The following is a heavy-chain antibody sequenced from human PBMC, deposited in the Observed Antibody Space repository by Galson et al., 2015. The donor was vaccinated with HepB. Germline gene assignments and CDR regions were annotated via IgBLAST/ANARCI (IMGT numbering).Heavy chain of an antibody. CDR2: FDPSDPYT. CDR1: GYSFTSYW. D-gene: IGHD2-15*01. V-gene: IGHV5-10-1*01. CDR3: ARHPMDIVVMVAATQPDY. Sequence: QSGAEVKKPGESLRISCKGSGYSFTSYWISWVRQMPGKGLEWMGRFDPSDPYTNYSPSFQGHVTISADKSISTAYLQWSSLKASDTAMYYCARHPMDIVVMVAATQPDYWGQGALVTVSA. J-gene: IGHJ4*02.